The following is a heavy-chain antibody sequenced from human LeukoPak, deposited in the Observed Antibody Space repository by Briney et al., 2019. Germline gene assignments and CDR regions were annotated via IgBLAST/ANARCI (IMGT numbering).Heavy chain of an antibody. CDR3: VRYLHY. J-gene: IGHJ4*02. CDR2: IGTVGTPASSAYVT. CDR1: GFSFSTSE. V-gene: IGHV3-48*03. Sequence: GSLRLSCAASGFSFSTSEMNWVRQAPGKGLEWIAHIGTVGTPASSAYVTCYADSVKGRFTISRDNANNLLSLRMNSLRAEDTALYYCVRYLHYGGQGTLVTVSS.